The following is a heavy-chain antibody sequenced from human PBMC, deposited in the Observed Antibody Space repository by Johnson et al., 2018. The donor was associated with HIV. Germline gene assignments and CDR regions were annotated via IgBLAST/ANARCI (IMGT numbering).Heavy chain of an antibody. Sequence: VQLVESGGGLVQPGGSLRLSCAASGFTFSSYDMHWVRQATGKGLEWVSAIGTAGDTYYPGSVQGRFPISRENAKNTLYLQMNSLRAEDTAVDYCATDIVVVLALGGDAFDIWGQGTMVIVSS. CDR2: IGTAGDT. D-gene: IGHD2-2*01. J-gene: IGHJ3*02. CDR1: GFTFSSYD. V-gene: IGHV3-13*01. CDR3: ATDIVVVLALGGDAFDI.